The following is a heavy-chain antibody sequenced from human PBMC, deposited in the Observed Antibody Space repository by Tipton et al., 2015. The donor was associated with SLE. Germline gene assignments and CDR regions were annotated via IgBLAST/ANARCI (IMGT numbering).Heavy chain of an antibody. V-gene: IGHV4-59*10. J-gene: IGHJ4*02. CDR3: ARSFPLNDN. CDR1: GGSFSGYY. CDR2: IYTSGST. Sequence: TLSLTCAIHGGSFSGYYWSWIRQPAGKGLEWIGRIYTSGSTNYNPSLKSRVTISVDTSKNRFSLKVSSVTAADTAVYYCARSFPLNDNWGQGTLVTVSS.